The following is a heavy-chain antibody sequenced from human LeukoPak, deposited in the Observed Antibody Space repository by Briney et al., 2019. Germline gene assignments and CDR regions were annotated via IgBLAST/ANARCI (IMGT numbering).Heavy chain of an antibody. V-gene: IGHV1-8*01. CDR3: ARFEWFGESPIDY. Sequence: ASVKVSCKASGYTFTSYDINWVRQATGQGLEWTGWMNPNSGNTGYAQKFQGRVTMTRNTSISTAYMELSSLRSEDTAVYYCARFEWFGESPIDYWGQGTLVTVSS. J-gene: IGHJ4*02. CDR1: GYTFTSYD. D-gene: IGHD3-10*01. CDR2: MNPNSGNT.